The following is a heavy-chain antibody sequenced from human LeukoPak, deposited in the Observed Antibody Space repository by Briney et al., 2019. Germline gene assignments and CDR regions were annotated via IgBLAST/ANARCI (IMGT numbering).Heavy chain of an antibody. CDR1: GGSISSYY. J-gene: IGHJ3*02. D-gene: IGHD6-13*01. V-gene: IGHV4-59*01. Sequence: SETLSLTCTVSGGSISSYYWSWIRQPPGKGLEWIGYIYYSGSTNYNPSPKSRVTISVDTSKSQFSLKLSSVTAADTAVYYCAREYSRTAFDIWGQGTMVTVSS. CDR3: AREYSRTAFDI. CDR2: IYYSGST.